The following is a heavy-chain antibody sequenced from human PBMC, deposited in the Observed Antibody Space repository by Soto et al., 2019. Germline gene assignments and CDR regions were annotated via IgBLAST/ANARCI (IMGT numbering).Heavy chain of an antibody. J-gene: IGHJ5*02. V-gene: IGHV1-3*01. CDR1: GSTFTIYT. CDR3: ARGIATGQLDP. Sequence: ASVKVSCKASGSTFTIYTMNWVSQDPGQRLEWMGWINPDNGNTKSSQKFQDRVIITRDTSASTAYMDLSSLRSEDTAVYYCARGIATGQLDPWGQGTLVNVSA. D-gene: IGHD2-15*01. CDR2: INPDNGNT.